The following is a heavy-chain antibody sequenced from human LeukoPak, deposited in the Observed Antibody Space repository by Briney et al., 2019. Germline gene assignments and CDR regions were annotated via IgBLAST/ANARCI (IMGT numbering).Heavy chain of an antibody. CDR3: ARDRGFYYYGIDV. CDR2: IWYDGSNK. J-gene: IGHJ6*02. CDR1: GFTFSSYG. V-gene: IGHV3-33*01. D-gene: IGHD5-24*01. Sequence: PGRSLRLSCAASGFTFSSYGMHWVRQAPGKGLEGVAVIWYDGSNKYYADSVKGRFTISRDDPKNTLYLQMNSLRAEDTAVYYCARDRGFYYYGIDVWGQGTTVTVS.